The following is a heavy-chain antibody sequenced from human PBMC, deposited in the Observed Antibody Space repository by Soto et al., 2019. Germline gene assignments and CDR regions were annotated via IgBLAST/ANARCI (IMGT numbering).Heavy chain of an antibody. CDR2: ISGSGGST. J-gene: IGHJ5*02. Sequence: PGGSLRLSCTASGFTCSINYMSWVRQAPGKGLEWVSAISGSGGSTYYADSVKGRFTISRDNSKNTLYLQMNSLRAEDTAVYYCAKHSMVVPAATGFDPWGQGTLVTVSS. V-gene: IGHV3-23*01. CDR3: AKHSMVVPAATGFDP. CDR1: GFTCSINY. D-gene: IGHD2-2*01.